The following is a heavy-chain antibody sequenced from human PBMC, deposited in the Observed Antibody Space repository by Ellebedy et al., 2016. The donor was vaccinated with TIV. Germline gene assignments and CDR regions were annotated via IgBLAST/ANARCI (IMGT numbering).Heavy chain of an antibody. D-gene: IGHD1-14*01. Sequence: PGGSLRLSCAASGFTVSSNYMSWVRQAPGKGLVWVSRISVDGSVANYADSVKGRFTVSRDNARSTLHLQMNSLRAEDTAFYFCTRGLQGTSGFFDNWGQGTLVTVSS. V-gene: IGHV3-74*01. J-gene: IGHJ4*02. CDR2: ISVDGSVA. CDR3: TRGLQGTSGFFDN. CDR1: GFTVSSNY.